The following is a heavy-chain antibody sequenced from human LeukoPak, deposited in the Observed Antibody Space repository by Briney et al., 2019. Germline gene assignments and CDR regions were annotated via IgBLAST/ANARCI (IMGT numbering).Heavy chain of an antibody. CDR2: ISATGGTI. Sequence: GGSLRLSCAASGFTFSINGMNWVRQAPGKGLEWVSYISATGGTIYYADSVKGRFTISRDNAKNSLYLQMNSLRVEDTALYYCARVRIAARYFDYWGQGTLVTVSS. J-gene: IGHJ4*02. V-gene: IGHV3-48*04. D-gene: IGHD6-6*01. CDR1: GFTFSING. CDR3: ARVRIAARYFDY.